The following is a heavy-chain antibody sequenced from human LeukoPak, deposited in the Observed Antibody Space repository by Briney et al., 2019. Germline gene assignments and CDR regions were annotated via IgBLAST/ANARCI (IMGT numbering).Heavy chain of an antibody. CDR3: ARGGASRRAVNGAFDI. J-gene: IGHJ3*02. CDR1: GGSFSGYY. V-gene: IGHV4-34*01. CDR2: INHSGST. Sequence: PSETLSLTCAVYGGSFSGYYWSWIRQPPGKGLEWIGEINHSGSTNYNPSLKSRVTISVDTSKNQFSLKLSSVTAADTAVYYCARGGASRRAVNGAFDIWGQGTMVTVSS. D-gene: IGHD4-11*01.